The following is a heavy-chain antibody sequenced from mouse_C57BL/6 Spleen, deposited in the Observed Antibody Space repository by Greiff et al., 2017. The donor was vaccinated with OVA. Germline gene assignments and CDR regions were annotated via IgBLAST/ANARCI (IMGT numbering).Heavy chain of an antibody. V-gene: IGHV1-39*01. J-gene: IGHJ1*03. CDR2: ITPNYGTT. CDR3: ARRCGCSYGYCDV. D-gene: IGHD6-1*01. Sequence: VQLQQSGPELVKPGASVKISCKASGYSFTDYNMNWVKQSNGTSLEWLGVITPNYGTTRYKQKFTGKATLTVDQSYSTAYKTLKQLPSADSAVSYCARRCGCSYGYCDVWGTGTMVTVSS. CDR1: GYSFTDYN.